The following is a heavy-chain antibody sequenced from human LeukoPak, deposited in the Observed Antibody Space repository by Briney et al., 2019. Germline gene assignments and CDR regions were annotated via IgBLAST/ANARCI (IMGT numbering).Heavy chain of an antibody. Sequence: QPRGSRRLSCVASGFTFTSNDTSWDRQPPGKGLEWVSTTDTHYAESVKGRFTISRDNSKNTLYLQLNNLRVDDTALYYCARLGRAYNWFFSDFWGQGTRVTVSS. J-gene: IGHJ4*02. V-gene: IGHV3-23*05. D-gene: IGHD5-24*01. CDR1: GFTFTSND. CDR2: TDT. CDR3: ARLGRAYNWFFSDF.